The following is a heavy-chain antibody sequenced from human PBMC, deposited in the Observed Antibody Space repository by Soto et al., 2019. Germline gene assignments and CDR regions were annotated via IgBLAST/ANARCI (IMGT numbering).Heavy chain of an antibody. V-gene: IGHV4-59*06. CDR3: ARDTLNYYGSGSYFGDYYYGMDV. CDR1: GGSIGSYH. J-gene: IGHJ6*02. CDR2: IYYCGST. Sequence: PSETLSLTCTVSGGSIGSYHWSWIRQPPGKGLEWIGYIYYCGSTYYNPSLKSRVTISVDASKNQFSLKLSSVTAADTAVYYCARDTLNYYGSGSYFGDYYYGMDVWGQGTTVTVSS. D-gene: IGHD3-10*01.